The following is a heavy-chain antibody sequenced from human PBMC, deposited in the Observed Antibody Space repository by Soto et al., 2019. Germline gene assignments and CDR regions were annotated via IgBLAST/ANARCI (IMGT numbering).Heavy chain of an antibody. V-gene: IGHV4-39*01. CDR1: GGSISSSSYY. CDR2: IYYSGST. J-gene: IGHJ4*02. CDR3: ARLHPSYDSSGYYIDY. D-gene: IGHD3-22*01. Sequence: SETLSLTCTVSGGSISSSSYYWGWIRQPPGKGLEWIGSIYYSGSTYYNPSLKSRVTISVDTSKNQFSLKLSSVTAADTAVYYCARLHPSYDSSGYYIDYWGQGTLVTVSS.